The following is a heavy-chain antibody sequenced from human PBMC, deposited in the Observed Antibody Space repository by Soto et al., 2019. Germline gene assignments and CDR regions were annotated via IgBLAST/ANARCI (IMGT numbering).Heavy chain of an antibody. CDR3: ARDYGYSGYDYRFEY. CDR2: INAGNGNT. J-gene: IGHJ4*02. Sequence: ASVKVSCKASGYTFTSYAMHWVRQAPGQRLEWMGWINAGNGNTKYSQKFQGRVTITRDTSASTAYMELSSLRSEDTAVYYCARDYGYSGYDYRFEYWGQGTLVTVSS. V-gene: IGHV1-3*01. CDR1: GYTFTSYA. D-gene: IGHD5-12*01.